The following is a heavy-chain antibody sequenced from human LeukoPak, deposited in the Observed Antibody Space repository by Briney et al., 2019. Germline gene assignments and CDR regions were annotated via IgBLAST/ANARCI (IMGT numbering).Heavy chain of an antibody. V-gene: IGHV3-48*02. CDR3: ARDSGVDAHIDY. CDR2: ISSSSSTI. J-gene: IGHJ4*02. Sequence: GGSLRLSCAVSGFTFSSYPLNWVRQAPGKGVECVSYISSSSSTIYYTDSVNGRFTISRDNTRNSLYLQMNNVRDEDTAVYYCARDSGVDAHIDYWGQGTLVTVSA. CDR1: GFTFSSYP. D-gene: IGHD3-3*01.